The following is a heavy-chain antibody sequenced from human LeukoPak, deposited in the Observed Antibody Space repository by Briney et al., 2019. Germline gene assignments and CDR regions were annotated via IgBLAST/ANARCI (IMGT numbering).Heavy chain of an antibody. V-gene: IGHV3-48*01. CDR3: AIIGCYRGVCHFDV. CDR2: ISDSGI. Sequence: TGGSLRLSCATSGFTFTNYGMNWIRQAPGKGLEWVSYISDSGILYADSVKGRFTISRDNARKSLYLQMSSLRAEDTAVYYCAIIGCYRGVCHFDVWGQGTIVAISS. J-gene: IGHJ3*01. CDR1: GFTFTNYG. D-gene: IGHD3-3*01.